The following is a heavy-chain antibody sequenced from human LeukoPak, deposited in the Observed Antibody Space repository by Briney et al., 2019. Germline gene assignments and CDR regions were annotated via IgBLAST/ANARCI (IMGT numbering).Heavy chain of an antibody. D-gene: IGHD2-2*01. CDR2: IYYSGST. J-gene: IGHJ5*02. CDR3: AREVLYGYCSSTSCSCWFDP. V-gene: IGHV4-31*03. CDR1: GDSISSGGYY. Sequence: SQTLSLTCTVSGDSISSGGYYWSWIRQHPGKGLEWIGYIYYSGSTYYNPSLKSRVTISVDTSKNQFSLKLSSVTAADTAVYYCAREVLYGYCSSTSCSCWFDPWGQGTLVTVSS.